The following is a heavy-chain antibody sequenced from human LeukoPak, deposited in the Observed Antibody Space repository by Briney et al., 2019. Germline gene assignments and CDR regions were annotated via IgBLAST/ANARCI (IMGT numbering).Heavy chain of an antibody. V-gene: IGHV4-4*02. D-gene: IGHD3-3*01. Sequence: SGTLSLTCAVSGGSISNNNWCIWVRQPPGKGLEWIGEIYHSGSTNYNPSLKSRVTISLDKSKNQFSLNLRSVTAADTAVYFCARRTYEQGTYYYYYGMDVWGKGTTVTVSS. J-gene: IGHJ6*04. CDR2: IYHSGST. CDR1: GGSISNNNW. CDR3: ARRTYEQGTYYYYYGMDV.